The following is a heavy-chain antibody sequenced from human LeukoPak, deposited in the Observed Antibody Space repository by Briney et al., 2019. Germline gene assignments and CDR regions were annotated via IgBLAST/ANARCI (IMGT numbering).Heavy chain of an antibody. J-gene: IGHJ3*02. CDR3: GRDFPPHASDI. Sequence: RPGGSLRLSCVGSGFNFSSYWLSGVRQAPGKGLEGVASMEGDGTIQYYLDSVKGRFTISRDNAKSSLYLQMNSLRAEDTAVYFCGRDFPPHASDIWGQGTMVTASS. CDR1: GFNFSSYW. V-gene: IGHV3-7*01. CDR2: MEGDGTIQ.